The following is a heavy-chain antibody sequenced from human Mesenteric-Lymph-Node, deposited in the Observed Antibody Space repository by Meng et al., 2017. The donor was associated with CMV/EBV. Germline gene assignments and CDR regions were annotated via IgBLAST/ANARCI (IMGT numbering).Heavy chain of an antibody. J-gene: IGHJ5*02. CDR1: GYGFNNYW. D-gene: IGHD3-3*01. V-gene: IGHV5-51*01. CDR3: ARGGGRITIFGVVMSWFDP. CDR2: TYPGDSDI. Sequence: GGSLRLSCKGSGYGFNNYWIGWVRQMAGKGPEWMGITYPGDSDIRYNPSFEGQVTISADKSNYTAYLQWNSLKASDTAMYYCARGGGRITIFGVVMSWFDPWGQGTLVTVSS.